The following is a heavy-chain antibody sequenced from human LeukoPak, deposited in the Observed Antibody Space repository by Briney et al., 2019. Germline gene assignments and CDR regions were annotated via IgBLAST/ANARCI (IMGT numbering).Heavy chain of an antibody. D-gene: IGHD2-21*02. Sequence: GGSLRLSCAASGFSFRSYWMSWVRQAPGKGLEWVANINQDGSQKYYVDSVKGRFTISRDNAKNSLYLQMNSLRAEDTAIYYCAKDQAYCGGDCYPEVFDYWGRGTLVTVSS. V-gene: IGHV3-7*05. CDR1: GFSFRSYW. CDR2: INQDGSQK. J-gene: IGHJ4*02. CDR3: AKDQAYCGGDCYPEVFDY.